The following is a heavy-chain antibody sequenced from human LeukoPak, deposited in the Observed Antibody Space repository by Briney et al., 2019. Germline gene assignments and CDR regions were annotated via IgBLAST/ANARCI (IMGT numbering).Heavy chain of an antibody. D-gene: IGHD6-19*01. V-gene: IGHV4-39*01. CDR2: VQYSGST. CDR3: ARLLSGWYYYYYGMDV. CDR1: GGSISSGDYY. J-gene: IGHJ6*02. Sequence: SETLSLTCTVSGGSISSGDYYWAWIRQPPGQGLEWIGNVQYSGSTYYNPSLKSRVTISVDTSKNQFSLKLSSVTAADTAVYYCARLLSGWYYYYYGMDVWGQGTTVTVSS.